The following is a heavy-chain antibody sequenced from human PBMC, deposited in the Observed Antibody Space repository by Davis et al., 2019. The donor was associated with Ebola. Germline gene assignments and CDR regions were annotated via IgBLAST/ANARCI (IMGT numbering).Heavy chain of an antibody. CDR2: IYHSGST. CDR1: GGSISSYY. J-gene: IGHJ4*02. Sequence: SETLSLTCTVSGGSISSYYWSWIRQPPGRGLEWIGYIYHSGSTNYNPSLKSRVTISVDTSKNQFSLKLSSVTAADTAVYYCARHRAYYYDSSGYYTSYYFDYWGQGTLVTVSS. CDR3: ARHRAYYYDSSGYYTSYYFDY. D-gene: IGHD3-22*01. V-gene: IGHV4-59*08.